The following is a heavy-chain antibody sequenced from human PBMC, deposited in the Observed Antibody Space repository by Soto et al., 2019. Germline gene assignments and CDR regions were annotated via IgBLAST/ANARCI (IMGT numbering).Heavy chain of an antibody. CDR2: INSDGSST. J-gene: IGHJ6*02. CDR3: ARDGAVSSYYGMDV. CDR1: GFTFSSYW. D-gene: IGHD3-16*01. Sequence: EVQLVESGGGLVQPGGSLRLSCAASGFTFSSYWMHWVRQAPGKGLVWVSRINSDGSSTRYADSVKGRFTISRDNAKNTLYLQMNSLRVEDTAVYYCARDGAVSSYYGMDVWGQGTKVTVYS. V-gene: IGHV3-74*01.